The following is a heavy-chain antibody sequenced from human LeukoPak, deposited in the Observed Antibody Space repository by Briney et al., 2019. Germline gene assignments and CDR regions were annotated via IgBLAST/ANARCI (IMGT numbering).Heavy chain of an antibody. CDR3: ARDTGYKVAFDI. CDR2: IKEDGSDK. CDR1: GFAFSTYW. J-gene: IGHJ3*02. Sequence: GGSLRLSCAASGFAFSTYWMSWVRQAPGKGLEWVANIKEDGSDKYYVDPVKGRFTISRDNAKNSLYLQMNSLRAEDTALYYCARDTGYKVAFDIWGQGTMVTVSS. V-gene: IGHV3-7*01. D-gene: IGHD5-12*01.